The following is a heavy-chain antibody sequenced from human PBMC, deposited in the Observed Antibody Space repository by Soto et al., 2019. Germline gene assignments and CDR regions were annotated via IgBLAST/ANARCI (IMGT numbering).Heavy chain of an antibody. CDR3: ASSTTIQNWFDP. J-gene: IGHJ5*02. Sequence: VKVSCKASGYTFTSYYMHWVRQAPGQGLEWMGIINPSGGSTSYAQKFQGRVTMTRDTSTSTVYMELSSLRSEDTAVYYCASSTTIQNWFDPWGKGTLVTVSS. D-gene: IGHD3-3*01. V-gene: IGHV1-46*01. CDR1: GYTFTSYY. CDR2: INPSGGST.